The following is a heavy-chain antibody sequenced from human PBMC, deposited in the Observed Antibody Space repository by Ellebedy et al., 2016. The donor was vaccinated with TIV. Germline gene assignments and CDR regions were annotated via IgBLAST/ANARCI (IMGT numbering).Heavy chain of an antibody. J-gene: IGHJ6*02. Sequence: AASVKVSCKASGYTFTSYYMHWVRQAPGPGLECMVIINPSGGSTSYAQKFQGRVTMTRDTSTSTVYMELSSLRSEDTAVYNGAREVGTTVVNYYYGMDVWGQGTTVTVSS. CDR2: INPSGGST. D-gene: IGHD4-23*01. V-gene: IGHV1-46*01. CDR3: AREVGTTVVNYYYGMDV. CDR1: GYTFTSYY.